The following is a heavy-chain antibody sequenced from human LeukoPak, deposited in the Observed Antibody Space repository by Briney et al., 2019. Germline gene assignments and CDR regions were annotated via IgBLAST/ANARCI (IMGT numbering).Heavy chain of an antibody. CDR1: GFTFTTYA. Sequence: GGSLRLSCAASGFTFTTYAMHWVRQAPGRGLEYVSAISANGFSTDYANSVKGRFTISRDNSKNMLYLQMGSLRTEDMAVYYCARGSLVSGYTSSWYVFDYWGQGTLVTVSS. D-gene: IGHD6-13*01. CDR2: ISANGFST. CDR3: ARGSLVSGYTSSWYVFDY. V-gene: IGHV3-64*01. J-gene: IGHJ4*02.